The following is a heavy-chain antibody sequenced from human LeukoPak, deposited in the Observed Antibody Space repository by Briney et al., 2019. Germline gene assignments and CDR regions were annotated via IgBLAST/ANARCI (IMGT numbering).Heavy chain of an antibody. CDR3: ARVGITIFGGLDY. J-gene: IGHJ4*02. D-gene: IGHD3-3*01. V-gene: IGHV3-7*01. CDR1: GFTFSSYW. CDR2: IKQDGSEK. Sequence: PRGSLRLSCAASGFTFSSYWMSWVRQAPGKGLEWMANIKQDGSEKYYVDSVKGRFTISRDNAKNSLYLQMNSLRAEDTAVYYCARVGITIFGGLDYWGQGTLVTVSS.